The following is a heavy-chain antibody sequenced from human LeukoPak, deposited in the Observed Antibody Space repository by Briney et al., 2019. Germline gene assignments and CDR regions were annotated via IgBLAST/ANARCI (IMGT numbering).Heavy chain of an antibody. CDR2: ISYDGSNK. CDR3: ARKGIDDSSGYYFAEYFQH. CDR1: GFTFSSYA. D-gene: IGHD3-22*01. Sequence: PGRSLRLSCAASGFTFSSYAMHWVRQAPGKGLEWVAVISYDGSNKYHADSVKGRFTISRDNSKNTLYLQMNSLRAEDTAVYYCARKGIDDSSGYYFAEYFQHWGQGTLVTVSS. V-gene: IGHV3-30-3*01. J-gene: IGHJ1*01.